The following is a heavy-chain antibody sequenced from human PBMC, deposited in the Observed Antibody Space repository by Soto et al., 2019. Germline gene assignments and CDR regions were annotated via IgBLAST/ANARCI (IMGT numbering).Heavy chain of an antibody. Sequence: GGSLRLSCAASGFTFSSYSIHWVRQAPGKGLEWVAVISYDGINKYYADSVKGRFTISRDNSKNTLYVQMNDLRVEDTATYYCSSDRTVYYYYGMDVWGQGTTVTVS. CDR1: GFTFSSYS. CDR3: SSDRTVYYYYGMDV. V-gene: IGHV3-30-3*01. D-gene: IGHD1-20*01. J-gene: IGHJ6*02. CDR2: ISYDGINK.